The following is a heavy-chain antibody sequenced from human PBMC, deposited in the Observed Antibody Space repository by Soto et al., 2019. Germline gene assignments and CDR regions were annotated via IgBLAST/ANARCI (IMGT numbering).Heavy chain of an antibody. CDR2: ISYDGSNK. J-gene: IGHJ4*02. CDR1: GFTFSSYG. V-gene: IGHV3-30*18. D-gene: IGHD3-22*01. CDR3: AKDLPYYDSSGYFDY. Sequence: GGSLRLSCAASGFTFSSYGMHWVRQAPGKGLEWVAVISYDGSNKYYADSVKGRFTISRDNSKNTLYLQMNSLRAEDTAVYYCAKDLPYYDSSGYFDYWGQGTLVTVSS.